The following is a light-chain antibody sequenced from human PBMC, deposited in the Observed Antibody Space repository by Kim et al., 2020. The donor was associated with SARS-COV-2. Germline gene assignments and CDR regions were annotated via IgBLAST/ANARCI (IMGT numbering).Light chain of an antibody. V-gene: IGLV3-19*01. CDR1: SLRTYF. J-gene: IGLJ2*01. Sequence: ALGQTVRITCQGDSLRTYFASWYQQKPGQAPRLVIYGENNRPSGIADRLSGSRSGNTASLTIAGAQAEDEADYYCKSRDTSGENVVFGGGTKLTVL. CDR2: GEN. CDR3: KSRDTSGENVV.